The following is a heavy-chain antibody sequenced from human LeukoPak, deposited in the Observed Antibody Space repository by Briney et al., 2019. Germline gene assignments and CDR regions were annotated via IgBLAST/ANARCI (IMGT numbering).Heavy chain of an antibody. J-gene: IGHJ4*02. CDR3: ARGPMVRTNLFDY. Sequence: GGSLRLSCAASGSTFSSYWMHWVRQAPGKGLVWVSRINSDGSRTSYADSVKGRFTISRDNAKNTLYLQMNSLRAEDTAVYYCARGPMVRTNLFDYWGQGTLVTVSS. CDR2: INSDGSRT. CDR1: GSTFSSYW. V-gene: IGHV3-74*01. D-gene: IGHD3-10*01.